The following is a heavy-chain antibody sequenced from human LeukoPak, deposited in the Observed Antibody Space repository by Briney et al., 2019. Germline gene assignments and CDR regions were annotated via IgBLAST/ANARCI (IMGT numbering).Heavy chain of an antibody. CDR2: ISPDGKYI. Sequence: GGSLRLSCAASGFTFSSTVMTWVRQAPGKGLEWVSTISPDGKYIYYADSLRGRFTMSRDNSKNTLYLQMNSLRAEDTAVYYCAKDLVVVVAANDYWGQGTLVTVSS. D-gene: IGHD2-15*01. J-gene: IGHJ4*02. CDR1: GFTFSSTV. V-gene: IGHV3-23*01. CDR3: AKDLVVVVAANDY.